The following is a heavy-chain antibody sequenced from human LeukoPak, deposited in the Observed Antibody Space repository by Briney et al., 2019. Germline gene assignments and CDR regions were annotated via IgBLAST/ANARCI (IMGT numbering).Heavy chain of an antibody. V-gene: IGHV4-61*02. CDR3: ARGLWFGDENPPYFDY. Sequence: PSQTLSLTCTVSGGSISSGSYYWSWIRQPAGKGLEWIGRIYTSESTNYNPSLKSRVTISVDTSRNQFSLKLSSVTAADTAVYYCARGLWFGDENPPYFDYWGQGILVTVSS. D-gene: IGHD3-10*01. J-gene: IGHJ4*02. CDR1: GGSISSGSYY. CDR2: IYTSEST.